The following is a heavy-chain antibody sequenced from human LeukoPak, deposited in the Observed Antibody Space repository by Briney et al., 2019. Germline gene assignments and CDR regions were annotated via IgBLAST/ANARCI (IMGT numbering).Heavy chain of an antibody. CDR3: ARAEDTAMVSDYYYYGMDV. D-gene: IGHD5-18*01. CDR1: GGTFSSYA. V-gene: IGHV1-69*13. J-gene: IGHJ6*02. CDR2: IIPIFGTA. Sequence: ASVKVSCKASGGTFSSYAISWVRQAPGRGLEWMGGIIPIFGTANYAQKFQGRVTITADESTSTAYMELSSLRSEDTAVYYCARAEDTAMVSDYYYYGMDVWGQGTTVTVSS.